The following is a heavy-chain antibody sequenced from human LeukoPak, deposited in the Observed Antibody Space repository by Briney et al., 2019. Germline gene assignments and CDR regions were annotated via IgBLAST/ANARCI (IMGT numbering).Heavy chain of an antibody. J-gene: IGHJ3*02. D-gene: IGHD2-2*01. Sequence: SETLSLTCTVSGGSISSSSYYWGWIRQPPGKGLEWIGSIYYSGSTYYNPSLKSRVTISVDTSKNQFSLKLSSVTAADTAVYYCARQRIVVVPAAMIPGAFDIWGQGTMVTVSS. CDR3: ARQRIVVVPAAMIPGAFDI. CDR1: GGSISSSSYY. CDR2: IYYSGST. V-gene: IGHV4-39*01.